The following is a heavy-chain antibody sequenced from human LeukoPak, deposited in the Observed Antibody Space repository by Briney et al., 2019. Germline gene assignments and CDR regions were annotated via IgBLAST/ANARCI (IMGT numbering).Heavy chain of an antibody. D-gene: IGHD5-12*01. CDR1: GFTFSSYE. V-gene: IGHV3-48*03. J-gene: IGHJ6*02. CDR3: ARERPNIVATIIDYYYYGMDV. Sequence: GGSLRLSCAASGFTFSSYEMNWVRQPPGKGLEWVSYISSSGSTIYYADSVKGRFTISRDNAKNSLYLQMSSLRAEDTAVYYCARERPNIVATIIDYYYYGMDVWGQGTTVTVSS. CDR2: ISSSGSTI.